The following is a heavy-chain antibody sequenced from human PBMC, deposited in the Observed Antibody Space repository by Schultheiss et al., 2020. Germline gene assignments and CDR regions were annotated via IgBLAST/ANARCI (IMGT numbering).Heavy chain of an antibody. D-gene: IGHD3-22*01. CDR3: VKLVGSSGYFDAFDI. Sequence: GGSLRLSCAASGFTVSSNYMSWVRQAPGKGLEWVSVIYSGGSTYYADSVKGRFTISRDNSKNTLYLQMSSLRAEDTAVYYCVKLVGSSGYFDAFDIWGQGTMVTVSS. CDR1: GFTVSSNY. V-gene: IGHV3-66*04. J-gene: IGHJ3*02. CDR2: IYSGGST.